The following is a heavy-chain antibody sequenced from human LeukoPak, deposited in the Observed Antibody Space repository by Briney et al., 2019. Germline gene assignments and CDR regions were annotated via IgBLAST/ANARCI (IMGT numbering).Heavy chain of an antibody. D-gene: IGHD3-22*01. CDR2: IYSGGST. V-gene: IGHV3-66*01. Sequence: GGSLRLSCAASGFTVSSNYMSWVRQAPGKGLEWVSVIYSGGSTYYADSVKGRFTISRDNSKNTLYLQMNSLRAEDTAVYYCARDRDSSDYYDSSGYFGYWGQGTLVTVPS. CDR1: GFTVSSNY. J-gene: IGHJ4*02. CDR3: ARDRDSSDYYDSSGYFGY.